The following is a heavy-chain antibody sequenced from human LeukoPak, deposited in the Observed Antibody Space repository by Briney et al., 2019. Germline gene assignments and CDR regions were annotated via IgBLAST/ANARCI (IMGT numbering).Heavy chain of an antibody. CDR2: IYYSGST. CDR3: ARAGQLDRPFNY. V-gene: IGHV4-59*01. J-gene: IGHJ4*02. Sequence: IPSETLSLTCTVSGGSISSYYWSWIRQPPGKGLVWIGYIYYSGSTNYNPSLKSRVTISVDTSKNQFSLKLSSVTAADTAVYYCARAGQLDRPFNYWGQGTVVTVAS. D-gene: IGHD6-13*01. CDR1: GGSISSYY.